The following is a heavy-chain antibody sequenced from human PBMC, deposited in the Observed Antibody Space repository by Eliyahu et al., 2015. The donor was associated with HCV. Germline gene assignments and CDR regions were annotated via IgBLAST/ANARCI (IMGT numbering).Heavy chain of an antibody. J-gene: IGHJ5*02. Sequence: QVTLKESGPVLVKPTETLTLTCTVSGFSLSNARMGVSWIRQPPGKALEWLAHIFSNDEKSYSTSLKSRLTISKDTSKSQVVFTMTNMDPVDTATYYCARIDYSAMRDHRTNWFDPWGQGTLVTVSS. CDR1: GFSLSNARMG. V-gene: IGHV2-26*01. CDR2: IFSNDEK. CDR3: ARIDYSAMRDHRTNWFDP. D-gene: IGHD2-15*01.